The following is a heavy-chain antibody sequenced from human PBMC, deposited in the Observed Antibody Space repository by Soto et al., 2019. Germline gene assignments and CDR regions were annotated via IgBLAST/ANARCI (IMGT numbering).Heavy chain of an antibody. J-gene: IGHJ4*02. D-gene: IGHD1-1*01. CDR3: AKEAEESVNEPITGAC. V-gene: IGHV3-23*01. Sequence: EMQLLESGGDLVQPGGSLRLSCAASGFTFRNFAMTWVRQAPGKGLSWVSGISGRGRMTYYAHSVKGHFTNYRDNSKNTMYLQMNSLRAEDTAVYYCAKEAEESVNEPITGACWGQGTVVTVSS. CDR1: GFTFRNFA. CDR2: ISGRGRMT.